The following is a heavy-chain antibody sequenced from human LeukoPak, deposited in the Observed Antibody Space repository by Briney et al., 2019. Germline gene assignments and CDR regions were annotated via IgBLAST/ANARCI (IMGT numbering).Heavy chain of an antibody. CDR2: IRYDGSNK. CDR1: GFTSSSYG. CDR3: AKEAYYDSGSYYPSRVAFDI. V-gene: IGHV3-30*02. Sequence: QPGGSLRLSCAASGFTSSSYGMHWVRQAPGKGLEWVSFIRYDGSNKYYADSVKGRFTISRDNSKNTLYLQMNSLRAEDTAVYYCAKEAYYDSGSYYPSRVAFDIWGQGTMVTVSS. J-gene: IGHJ3*02. D-gene: IGHD3-10*01.